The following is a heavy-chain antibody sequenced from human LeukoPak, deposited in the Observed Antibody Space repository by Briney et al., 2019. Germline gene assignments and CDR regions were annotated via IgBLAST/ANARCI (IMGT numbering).Heavy chain of an antibody. Sequence: GSLRLSCATSGITFNNAWMSWVRQAPGKGLEWVGRIKSKADGGTIDYAAPVKGRFTILRDDSRVMLYLQLNSLKIEDTAVYYCTTDRGIGVRPVFDSWGQGTLVTVSS. D-gene: IGHD6-6*01. CDR1: GITFNNAW. CDR3: TTDRGIGVRPVFDS. V-gene: IGHV3-15*01. J-gene: IGHJ4*02. CDR2: IKSKADGGTI.